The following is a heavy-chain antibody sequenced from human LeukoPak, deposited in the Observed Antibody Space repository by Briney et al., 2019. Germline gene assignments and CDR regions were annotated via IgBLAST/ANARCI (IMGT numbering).Heavy chain of an antibody. D-gene: IGHD3-10*01. CDR3: ARDPTFYYGSGSFWYFDY. J-gene: IGHJ4*02. V-gene: IGHV3-48*01. CDR2: ISSSSNTI. CDR1: GFTFSSYS. Sequence: GGSLRLSCATSGFTFSSYSMNWVRQAPGKGLEWVSYISSSSNTIYYADSVKGRFTISRDNSKNTLYLQMNSLRAEDTAVYYCARDPTFYYGSGSFWYFDYWGQGTLVTVSS.